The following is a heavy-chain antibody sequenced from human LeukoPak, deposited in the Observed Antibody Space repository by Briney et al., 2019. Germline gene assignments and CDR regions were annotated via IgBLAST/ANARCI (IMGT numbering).Heavy chain of an antibody. J-gene: IGHJ3*02. CDR2: ISGSGGSA. V-gene: IGHV3-23*01. CDR3: AKSRGYSYGYGGEAFDI. CDR1: GFTFSSYA. Sequence: GGSLRLSCAASGFTFSSYAMSWVRQAPGKGLAWVSAISGSGGSAYYADSVQGRFTISRDNSKNTLYLQMNSLRAEDTAAYSCAKSRGYSYGYGGEAFDIWGQGTMVTVSS. D-gene: IGHD5-18*01.